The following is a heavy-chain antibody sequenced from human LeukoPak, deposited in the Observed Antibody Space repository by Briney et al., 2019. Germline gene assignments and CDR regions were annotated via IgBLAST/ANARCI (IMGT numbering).Heavy chain of an antibody. Sequence: PGGSLRLACAASGFTFSSHAMSWVRQAPGKGLEWVSVISGSGRSAYYADSVKGRFTISRDNSKDTLYLQMNGLRAEDTALYYCAQDYSGYDLSAGYWGQGTLVTVSS. D-gene: IGHD5-12*01. CDR1: GFTFSSHA. CDR2: ISGSGRSA. V-gene: IGHV3-23*01. CDR3: AQDYSGYDLSAGY. J-gene: IGHJ4*02.